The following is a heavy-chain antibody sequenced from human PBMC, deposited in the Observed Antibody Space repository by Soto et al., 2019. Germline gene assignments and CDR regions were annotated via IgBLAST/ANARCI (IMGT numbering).Heavy chain of an antibody. CDR2: ISAYSGST. V-gene: IGHV1-18*01. J-gene: IGHJ4*02. D-gene: IGHD6-13*01. CDR3: ASDFTKSSSWPYYFDY. CDR1: GYTFTTYG. Sequence: QVQLVQSGAEVKKPGASVKVSCKASGYTFTTYGISWVRQAPGQGLEWMGWISAYSGSTKFAQKLQGRVTMTTDTSTTTGYMELRSLTSDDTAVYYCASDFTKSSSWPYYFDYWGQGTLVTVSS.